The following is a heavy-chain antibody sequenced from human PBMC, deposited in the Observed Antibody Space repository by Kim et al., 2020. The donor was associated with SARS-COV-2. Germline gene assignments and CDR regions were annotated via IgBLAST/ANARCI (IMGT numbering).Heavy chain of an antibody. CDR1: GYSISSGYY. V-gene: IGHV4-38-2*02. D-gene: IGHD3-10*01. CDR3: ARDSNYYGSVTYY. J-gene: IGHJ4*02. CDR2: IYHSGST. Sequence: SETLSLTCTVSGYSISSGYYWGWIRQPPGKGLEWIGSIYHSGSTYYNPSLKSRVTISVDTSKNQFSLKLSSVTAADTAVYYCARDSNYYGSVTYYWGQGTLVTVSS.